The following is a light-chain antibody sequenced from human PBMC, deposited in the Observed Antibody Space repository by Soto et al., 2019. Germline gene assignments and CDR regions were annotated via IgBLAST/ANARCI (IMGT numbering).Light chain of an antibody. V-gene: IGKV1-5*03. CDR2: KAS. J-gene: IGKJ1*01. Sequence: DVQMTQSPSTLSASVGDRVTITCRASQSISSWLAWYQQKPGKAPKLLIYKASSLESGVPSRFSGSGSGTEFTLTISNLQPDDFATYFCRQYHTYRTFGQGTKVDIK. CDR1: QSISSW. CDR3: RQYHTYRT.